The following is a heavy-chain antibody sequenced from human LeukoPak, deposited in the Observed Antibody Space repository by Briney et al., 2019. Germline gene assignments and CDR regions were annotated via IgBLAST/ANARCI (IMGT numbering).Heavy chain of an antibody. CDR1: GGSFSGYY. CDR3: ARTGSVVADTPYYYYGMDV. D-gene: IGHD2-15*01. J-gene: IGHJ6*02. CDR2: INHSGST. V-gene: IGHV4-34*01. Sequence: PSETLSLTCAVHGGSFSGYYWSWIRQPPGKGLEWIGEINHSGSTNYNPSLKSRVTISVDTSKNQFSLKLSSVTAADTAVYYCARTGSVVADTPYYYYGMDVWGQGTTVTVSS.